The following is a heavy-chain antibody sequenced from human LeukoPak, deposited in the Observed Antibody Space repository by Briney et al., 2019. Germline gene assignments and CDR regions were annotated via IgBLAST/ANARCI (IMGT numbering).Heavy chain of an antibody. V-gene: IGHV4-31*03. D-gene: IGHD4-23*01. CDR1: GGSISSGGYY. CDR3: ARNDYGGNDAFDI. J-gene: IGHJ3*02. Sequence: LQTLSLTCTVSGGSISSGGYYWSWIRQHPGKGLEWIGYIYYSGSTYYNPSLKSRVTISVDTSQNQFSLKLSSVTAADTAVYYCARNDYGGNDAFDIWGQGTMVTVSS. CDR2: IYYSGST.